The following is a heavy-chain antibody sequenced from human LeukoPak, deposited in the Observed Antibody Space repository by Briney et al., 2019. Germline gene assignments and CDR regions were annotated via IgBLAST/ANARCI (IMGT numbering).Heavy chain of an antibody. J-gene: IGHJ4*02. CDR1: GSGFTFNNYW. D-gene: IGHD5-18*01. Sequence: TGGSLRLSCAASGSGFTFNNYWMHWVRQAPGKGLEWVANIKQDGSEKYYVDSVKGRFTISRDNAKTSLYLQMNSLRAEDTAVYYCVRHLSGVTGYTYGRGIDYWGQGALVTVSS. CDR2: IKQDGSEK. V-gene: IGHV3-7*01. CDR3: VRHLSGVTGYTYGRGIDY.